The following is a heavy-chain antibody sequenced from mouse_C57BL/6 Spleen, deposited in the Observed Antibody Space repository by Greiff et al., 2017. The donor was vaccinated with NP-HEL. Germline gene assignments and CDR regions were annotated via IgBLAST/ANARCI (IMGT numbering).Heavy chain of an antibody. V-gene: IGHV5-4*01. CDR1: GFTFSSYA. D-gene: IGHD1-1*01. J-gene: IGHJ2*01. CDR2: ISDGGSYT. Sequence: EVKLMESGGGLVKPGGSLKLSCAASGFTFSSYAMSWVRQTPEKRLEWVATISDGGSYTYYPDNVKGRFTISRDNAKNNLYLQMSHLKSEETAMYYCARDEDYGAYFDYWGQGTTLTVSS. CDR3: ARDEDYGAYFDY.